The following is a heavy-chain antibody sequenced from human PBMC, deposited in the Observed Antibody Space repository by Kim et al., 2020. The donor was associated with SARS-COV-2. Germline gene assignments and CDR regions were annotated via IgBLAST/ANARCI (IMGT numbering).Heavy chain of an antibody. CDR1: GGSISSSSYY. Sequence: SETLSLTCTVSGGSISSSSYYWGWIRQPPGKGLEWIGSIYYSGSTYYNPSLKSRVTISVDTSKNQFSLKLSSVTAADTAVYYCASQVPLCDSSGYCPFDYWGQGTLVTVSS. V-gene: IGHV4-39*01. CDR3: ASQVPLCDSSGYCPFDY. D-gene: IGHD3-22*01. CDR2: IYYSGST. J-gene: IGHJ4*02.